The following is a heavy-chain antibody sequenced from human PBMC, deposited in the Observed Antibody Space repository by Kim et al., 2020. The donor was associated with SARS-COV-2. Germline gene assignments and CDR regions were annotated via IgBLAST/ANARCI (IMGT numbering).Heavy chain of an antibody. D-gene: IGHD1-26*01. CDR3: YSSSGSYYYGMDV. CDR1: GFTFSGSA. V-gene: IGHV3-73*01. J-gene: IGHJ6*02. Sequence: GGSLRRSCAASGFTFSGSAMHWVRQASGKGLEWVGRIRSKANSYATAYAASVKGRFTISRDDSKNTAYLQMNSLKTEDTAVYYCYSSSGSYYYGMDVWGQGTTVTVSS. CDR2: IRSKANSYAT.